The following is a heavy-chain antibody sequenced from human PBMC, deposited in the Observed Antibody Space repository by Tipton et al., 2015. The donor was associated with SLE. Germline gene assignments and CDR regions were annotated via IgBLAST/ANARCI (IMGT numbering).Heavy chain of an antibody. CDR3: ARQGISGSAHDAFEI. D-gene: IGHD1-20*01. CDR1: GYTFTSYW. J-gene: IGHJ3*02. CDR2: IFPGDSDT. V-gene: IGHV5-51*01. Sequence: QSGPEVKKPGESLKISCRSSGYTFTSYWIGWVRQKPGKGLEWMGMIFPGDSDTKYSPSFQGQVTMSADQSISTAYLQWRSLKASDTAMYYCARQGISGSAHDAFEIWGQGTMVTVSS.